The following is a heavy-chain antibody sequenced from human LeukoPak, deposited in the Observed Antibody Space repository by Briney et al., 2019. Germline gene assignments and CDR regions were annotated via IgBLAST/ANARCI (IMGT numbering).Heavy chain of an antibody. J-gene: IGHJ3*02. CDR3: AKGLAAAGKRSAFDI. D-gene: IGHD6-13*01. Sequence: GGSLRLSCAASRFTFITYGMHWVRQAPGKGLEWVAVISYDGSSKYYADSVKGRFTISRDNSKNTLYLQMNSLRAEDTAVYYCAKGLAAAGKRSAFDIWGQGTMVTVSS. CDR1: RFTFITYG. CDR2: ISYDGSSK. V-gene: IGHV3-30*18.